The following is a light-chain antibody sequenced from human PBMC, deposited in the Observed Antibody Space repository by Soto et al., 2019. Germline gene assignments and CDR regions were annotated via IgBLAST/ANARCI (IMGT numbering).Light chain of an antibody. Sequence: EIVMTQSPATLSVSPGERATLSCRASQSVSSNLAWYQQKPGQAPRLPIYGASTRATGIPARFSGSGSGTEFTLTISSLQSEDFAVYYCQQYNNWPPAFGPGNKVDIK. CDR1: QSVSSN. CDR2: GAS. V-gene: IGKV3-15*01. CDR3: QQYNNWPPA. J-gene: IGKJ3*01.